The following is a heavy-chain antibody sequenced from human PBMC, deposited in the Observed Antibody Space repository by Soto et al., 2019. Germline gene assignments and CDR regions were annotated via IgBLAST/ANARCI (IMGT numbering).Heavy chain of an antibody. Sequence: QVQLQQWGAGLLKPSETLSLTCAVYGGSFSGYYWSWIRQPPGKGLEWIGEINHSGSTNYNPSLKSRVTISVDTPKNQFSLKLSSVTAADTAVYYCASLLACAAVPWGQGTLVTVSS. J-gene: IGHJ5*02. CDR2: INHSGST. V-gene: IGHV4-34*01. D-gene: IGHD3-3*02. CDR1: GGSFSGYY. CDR3: ASLLACAAVP.